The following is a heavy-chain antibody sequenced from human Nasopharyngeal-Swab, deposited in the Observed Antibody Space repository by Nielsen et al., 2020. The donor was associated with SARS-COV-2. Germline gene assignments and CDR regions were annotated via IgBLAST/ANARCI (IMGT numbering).Heavy chain of an antibody. CDR1: GGTFSSYA. J-gene: IGHJ6*02. D-gene: IGHD2-2*01. CDR3: AREYGIVVVPAATGGMDV. V-gene: IGHV1-69*10. CDR2: IIPILGIA. Sequence: SVKVSCKVSGGTFSSYAISWVRQAPGQGLEWMGGIIPILGIANYAQKFQGRVTITAGKSTSTAYMELSSLRSEDTAVYYCAREYGIVVVPAATGGMDVWGQGTTVTVSS.